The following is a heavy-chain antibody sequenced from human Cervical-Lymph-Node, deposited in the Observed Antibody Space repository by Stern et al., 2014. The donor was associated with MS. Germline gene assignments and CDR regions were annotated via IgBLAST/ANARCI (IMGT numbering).Heavy chain of an antibody. D-gene: IGHD4-17*01. V-gene: IGHV1-69*01. Sequence: QLVQSGAEVKKPGSSVKVSCKASGGIISNYGISWVRQAPGQGIEWMGGIIPMFGTANYAQKFQGRVTITADDSTNTVYMDLSSLTSEDTAVYYCARDGDSSMLGLDVWGQGTTVTVSS. CDR2: IIPMFGTA. CDR3: ARDGDSSMLGLDV. CDR1: GGIISNYG. J-gene: IGHJ6*02.